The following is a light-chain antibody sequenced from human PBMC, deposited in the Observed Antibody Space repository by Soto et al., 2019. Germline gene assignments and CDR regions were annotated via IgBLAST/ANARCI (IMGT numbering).Light chain of an antibody. CDR2: HAS. J-gene: IGKJ1*01. Sequence: DIQMTQSPSTLPASVGDRVTITCRASQSISNWLAWYQQKSGTAPKVLIYHASNLQSGVPSRFSGSGSGTEFTLTISSLQPDDFATYYCQQYNSHSFGQGTKVDIK. CDR1: QSISNW. V-gene: IGKV1-5*01. CDR3: QQYNSHS.